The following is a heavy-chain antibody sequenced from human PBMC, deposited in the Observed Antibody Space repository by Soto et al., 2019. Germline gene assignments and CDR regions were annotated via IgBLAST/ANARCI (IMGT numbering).Heavy chain of an antibody. Sequence: PETLSLTCAVYGGSFSGYYWSWIRQPPGKGLEWIGEINHSGSTNYNPSLKSRVTISVDTSKNQFSLKLSSVTAADTAVDYCARVVIAAPQSSYYGMDFRGQGISVSLS. D-gene: IGHD6-13*01. V-gene: IGHV4-34*01. CDR1: GGSFSGYY. J-gene: IGHJ6*02. CDR2: INHSGST. CDR3: ARVVIAAPQSSYYGMDF.